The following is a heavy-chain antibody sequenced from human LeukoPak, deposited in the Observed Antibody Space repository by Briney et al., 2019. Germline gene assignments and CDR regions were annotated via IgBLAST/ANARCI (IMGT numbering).Heavy chain of an antibody. CDR2: ISSSSSYI. V-gene: IGHV3-21*01. J-gene: IGHJ4*02. CDR1: GFTFSIYS. CDR3: ARDAYGDYAH. D-gene: IGHD4-17*01. Sequence: PGGSLRLSCAACGFTFSIYSMNWVRQAPGKGLEWVSSISSSSSYIYYADSVKGRFTISRDNAKNSLYLQMNSLRAEDTAVYYCARDAYGDYAHWGQGTLVTVSS.